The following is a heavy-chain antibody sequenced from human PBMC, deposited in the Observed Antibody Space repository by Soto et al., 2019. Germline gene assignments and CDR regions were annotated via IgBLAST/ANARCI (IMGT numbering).Heavy chain of an antibody. V-gene: IGHV3-23*01. CDR2: LYGSGGGI. CDR1: GFSFSDYA. J-gene: IGHJ1*01. D-gene: IGHD6-25*01. Sequence: LRLSCAASGFSFSDYAMIWVRRAPGKGLEWGSGLYGSGGGIHYADSVKGRFTISRDNYANSVYLQMNSLRVEDTAVYYCAKDAVSRDGVRLAHDWGQGTVVTVSS. CDR3: AKDAVSRDGVRLAHD.